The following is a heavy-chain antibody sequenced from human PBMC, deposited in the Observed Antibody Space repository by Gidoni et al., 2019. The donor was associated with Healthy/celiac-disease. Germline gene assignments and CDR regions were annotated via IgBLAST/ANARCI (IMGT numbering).Heavy chain of an antibody. J-gene: IGHJ6*02. CDR2: IIPIFGTA. CDR3: ARGATVADYYYYGMDV. CDR1: AGTFSSYA. V-gene: IGHV1-69*01. D-gene: IGHD4-17*01. Sequence: QVQMVQSGAEVKKPGSSVKVSCKASAGTFSSYAISWVRQAPGQGLEWMGGIIPIFGTANYAQKFQGRVTITADESTSTAYMELSSLRSEDTAVYYCARGATVADYYYYGMDVWGQGTTVTVS.